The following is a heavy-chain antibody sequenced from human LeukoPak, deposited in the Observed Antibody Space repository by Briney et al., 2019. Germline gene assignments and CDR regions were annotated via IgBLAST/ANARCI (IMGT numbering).Heavy chain of an antibody. CDR3: ARDGSTLELWFGDTDSYYYGMDV. V-gene: IGHV1-18*01. J-gene: IGHJ6*02. CDR2: ISAYNGNT. CDR1: GYTFTSYG. Sequence: ASVKVSCKASGYTFTSYGISWVRQAPGQGLEWMGWISAYNGNTNYAQKLQGRVTMTTDTSTSTAYMELRRLRSDDTAVYYCARDGSTLELWFGDTDSYYYGMDVWGQGTTVTVSS. D-gene: IGHD3-10*01.